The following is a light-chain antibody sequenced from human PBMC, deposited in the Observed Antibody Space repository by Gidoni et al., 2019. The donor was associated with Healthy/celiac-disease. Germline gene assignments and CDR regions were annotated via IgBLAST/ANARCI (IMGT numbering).Light chain of an antibody. CDR1: QSISSY. V-gene: IGKV1-39*01. CDR2: AAS. CDR3: QKSYSTLT. Sequence: DIQMTQSPSSLSASVGDRVTITCRASQSISSYVNWYQQKPGKAPKLRIYAASSLQSGVPSRFSGSGSGTDFTLTISSLQPEDFETEYCQKSYSTLTFGGGTKVEIK. J-gene: IGKJ4*01.